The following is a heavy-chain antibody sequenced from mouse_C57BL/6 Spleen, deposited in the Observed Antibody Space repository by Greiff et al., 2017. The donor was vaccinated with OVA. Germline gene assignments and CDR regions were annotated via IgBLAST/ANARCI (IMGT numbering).Heavy chain of an antibody. J-gene: IGHJ3*01. Sequence: QVQLKQPGAELVMPGASVKLSCKASGYTFTSSWLHWVKQRPGPGLEWIGELDPSDSYTNYNQKFKGKSTLTVDKSSSTAYMQLSSLTSEDSAVYYCARWEAYWGQGTLVTVSA. CDR2: LDPSDSYT. CDR3: ARWEAY. D-gene: IGHD4-1*01. V-gene: IGHV1-69*01. CDR1: GYTFTSSW.